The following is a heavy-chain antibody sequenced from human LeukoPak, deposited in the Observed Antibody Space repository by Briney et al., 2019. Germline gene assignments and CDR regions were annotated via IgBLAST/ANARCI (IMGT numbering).Heavy chain of an antibody. CDR2: INHSGST. J-gene: IGHJ6*02. CDR1: GGSFSGYY. Sequence: SETLSLTCAVYGGSFSGYYWSWIRQPPGKGLERIGEINHSGSTNYNPSLKSRVTISVDTSKNQFSLKLSSVTAADTAVYYCARGQRGSSWSHYYYGMDVWGQGTTVTVSS. CDR3: ARGQRGSSWSHYYYGMDV. V-gene: IGHV4-34*01. D-gene: IGHD6-13*01.